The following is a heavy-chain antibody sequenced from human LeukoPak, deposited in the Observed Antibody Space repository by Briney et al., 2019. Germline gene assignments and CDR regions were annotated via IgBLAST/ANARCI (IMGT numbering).Heavy chain of an antibody. V-gene: IGHV3-11*04. CDR1: GFTFSDYY. CDR3: TRHHTDGYNFWY. J-gene: IGHJ4*02. Sequence: GGSLRLSCAASGFTFSDYYMSWVRQAPGKGLEWLSYISSSGRTIYYADSVKGRFTVSRDNAQNSLYLQMYSLRAEDTAVYYRTRHHTDGYNFWYWGPGALVTVSS. D-gene: IGHD5-24*01. CDR2: ISSSGRTI.